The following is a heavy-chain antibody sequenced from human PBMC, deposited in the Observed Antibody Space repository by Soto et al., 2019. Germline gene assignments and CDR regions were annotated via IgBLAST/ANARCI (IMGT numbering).Heavy chain of an antibody. CDR1: GGSFSGYY. V-gene: IGHV4-34*01. CDR2: INHSGST. CDR3: ARGVKGIAVAGTENGSESGYYYMDV. D-gene: IGHD6-19*01. Sequence: PSETLSLTCAVYGGSFSGYYWSWIRQPPGKGLEWIGEINHSGSTNYNPSLKSRVTISVDTSKNQFSLKLSSVTAADTAVYYCARGVKGIAVAGTENGSESGYYYMDVWGKGTTVTVSS. J-gene: IGHJ6*03.